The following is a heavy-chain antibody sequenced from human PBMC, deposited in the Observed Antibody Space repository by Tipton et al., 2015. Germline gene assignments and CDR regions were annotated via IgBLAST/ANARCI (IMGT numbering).Heavy chain of an antibody. J-gene: IGHJ4*02. Sequence: TLSLTCTVSGGSVNSANYYWSWIRQPPGKGLEWIGYISYSGSTHYNPSFKSRVAISVDTSKNQFSLTLNSVTAADTAVYYCARGLLLWFGMSDYWGRGTLVTVSS. CDR3: ARGLLLWFGMSDY. CDR2: ISYSGST. CDR1: GGSVNSANYY. D-gene: IGHD3-10*01. V-gene: IGHV4-61*01.